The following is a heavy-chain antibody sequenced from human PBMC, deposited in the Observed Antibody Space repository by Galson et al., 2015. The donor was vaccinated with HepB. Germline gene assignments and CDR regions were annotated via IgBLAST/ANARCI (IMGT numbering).Heavy chain of an antibody. J-gene: IGHJ4*02. D-gene: IGHD2-2*01. CDR2: IIPIFGTA. V-gene: IGHV1-69*13. CDR1: GGTFSSYA. Sequence: SVKVSCKASGGTFSSYAISWVRQAPGQGLEWMGGIIPIFGTANYAQKFQGRATITADESTSTAYMELSSLRSEDTAVYYCAREDVVVPAAWDWGQGTLVTVSS. CDR3: AREDVVVPAAWD.